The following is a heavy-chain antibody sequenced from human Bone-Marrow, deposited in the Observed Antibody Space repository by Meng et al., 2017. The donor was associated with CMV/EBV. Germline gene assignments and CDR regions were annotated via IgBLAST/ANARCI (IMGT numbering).Heavy chain of an antibody. Sequence: ASVKVFCKASGYTFTGYYMHWVRQAPGQGLEWMGCINPNSGDTYYAQNFQGRVTMTRDMSLSTAYMELSRLGSDDTAVYYCAREISGSYSAGGYWGQGTLVTVSS. D-gene: IGHD1-26*01. V-gene: IGHV1-2*02. CDR1: GYTFTGYY. CDR3: AREISGSYSAGGY. CDR2: INPNSGDT. J-gene: IGHJ4*02.